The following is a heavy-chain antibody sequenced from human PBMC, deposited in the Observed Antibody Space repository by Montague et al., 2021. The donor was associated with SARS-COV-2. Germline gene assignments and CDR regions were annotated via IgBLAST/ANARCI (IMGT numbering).Heavy chain of an antibody. CDR3: ARDQNYGMDV. J-gene: IGHJ6*02. CDR2: IHGRGDGT. Sequence: SLRLSCAASGFTFSTYGMYWVRQPPGKGLEWVSEIHGRGDGTYYADSVKGRFTISRDNSKNTLYLQMNSLRGEDTAVYHCARDQNYGMDVWGQGTTVIVSS. V-gene: IGHV3-23*01. CDR1: GFTFSTYG.